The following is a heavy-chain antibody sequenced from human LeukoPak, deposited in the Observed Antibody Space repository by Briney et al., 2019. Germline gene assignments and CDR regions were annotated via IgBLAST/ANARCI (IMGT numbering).Heavy chain of an antibody. CDR2: IAPIFGTP. CDR3: ASHFRSNHYYFYYMDV. V-gene: IGHV1-69*05. CDR1: GGTFDRYA. Sequence: SVKVSCKASGGTFDRYAVSWVRQAPGQGLEWMGRIAPIFGTPNYAQNFQGRVTITTDESTSTAYMELSSLRSDDTAVYYCASHFRSNHYYFYYMDVWGTGTTVTVSS. J-gene: IGHJ6*03. D-gene: IGHD3-16*02.